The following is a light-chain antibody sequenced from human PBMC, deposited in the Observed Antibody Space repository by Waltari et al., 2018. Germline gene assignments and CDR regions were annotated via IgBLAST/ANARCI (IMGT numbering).Light chain of an antibody. J-gene: IGLJ2*01. CDR2: DDT. V-gene: IGLV3-21*02. Sequence: SYFLTQPPSVSVAPGQTARVTCGGNNLGSRSVQWYQQKPGQAPALVIYDDTARPSGIPQRFSGSNSGNTATLTINNVEAGDEADYYCQLWDSTADVVFGAGTKLTVL. CDR3: QLWDSTADVV. CDR1: NLGSRS.